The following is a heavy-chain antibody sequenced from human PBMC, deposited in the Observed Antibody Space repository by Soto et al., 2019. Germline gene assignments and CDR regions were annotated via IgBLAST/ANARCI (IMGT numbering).Heavy chain of an antibody. CDR3: ARKGTGAPVDF. CDR2: IIPIFGTA. Sequence: ASVKVSCKASGGTFSSYGISWVRQAPGQGLEWMGGIIPIFGTANYAQKLQGRVTMTTDAATSTVYMELRSLRSDDTAVYYCARKGTGAPVDFWGQGTLVTVSS. V-gene: IGHV1-69*05. D-gene: IGHD1-1*01. J-gene: IGHJ4*02. CDR1: GGTFSSYG.